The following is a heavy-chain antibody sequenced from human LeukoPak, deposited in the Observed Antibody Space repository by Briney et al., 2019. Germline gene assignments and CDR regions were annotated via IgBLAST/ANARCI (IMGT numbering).Heavy chain of an antibody. D-gene: IGHD3-22*01. CDR3: AKEAIFEYYDSSGYYHGHFQH. CDR1: GFTFSSYG. Sequence: PGRSLRLSCAASGFTFSSYGMHWVRQAPGKGLEWVAVISYDGSNKYYADSVKGRFTISRDNSKNTLYLQMNSLRAEDTAVYYCAKEAIFEYYDSSGYYHGHFQHWGQGTLVTVSS. CDR2: ISYDGSNK. J-gene: IGHJ1*01. V-gene: IGHV3-30*18.